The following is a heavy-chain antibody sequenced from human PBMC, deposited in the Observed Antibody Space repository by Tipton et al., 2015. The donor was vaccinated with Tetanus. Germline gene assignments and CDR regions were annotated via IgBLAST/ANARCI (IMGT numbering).Heavy chain of an antibody. J-gene: IGHJ4*02. CDR1: YW. V-gene: IGHV5-51*01. CDR2: IYPGDSDT. Sequence: YWSWIRQPPGKGLEWMGIIYPGDSDTRYSPSFQGQVTISADKSISTAYLQWSSLKASDTAMYYCARCPSMGCDYWGQGTLVTVSS. D-gene: IGHD3-16*01. CDR3: ARCPSMGCDY.